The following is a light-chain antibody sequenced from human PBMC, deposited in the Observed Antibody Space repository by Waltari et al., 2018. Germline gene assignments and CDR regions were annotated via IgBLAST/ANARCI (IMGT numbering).Light chain of an antibody. V-gene: IGLV1-47*01. Sequence: QSVLTQPPSASGTPGQRVIIPCSGSRSNLGSNSLYWYQQVPGTAPKLLIYKNNQRPSGVPDRFSGSKSGTSASLAISGLRSEDEADYYCAAWDDSLSGHVVFGGGTKLTAL. CDR3: AAWDDSLSGHVV. CDR2: KNN. J-gene: IGLJ2*01. CDR1: RSNLGSNS.